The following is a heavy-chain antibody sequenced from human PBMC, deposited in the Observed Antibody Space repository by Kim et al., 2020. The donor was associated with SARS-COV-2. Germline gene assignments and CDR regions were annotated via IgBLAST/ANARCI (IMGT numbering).Heavy chain of an antibody. CDR1: GFRFDDYA. CDR3: TKVARRGGYFHYYYAMDV. V-gene: IGHV3-43*02. Sequence: GGSLRLSCAASGFRFDDYAMHWVRQGPGKGLEWVSVISGDGDTTYSVDSVKGRFTISRDNSKNSLYLQMNSLRPEDSALYYCTKVARRGGYFHYYYAMDVWGQGTTVTVSS. J-gene: IGHJ6*02. CDR2: ISGDGDTT. D-gene: IGHD1-26*01.